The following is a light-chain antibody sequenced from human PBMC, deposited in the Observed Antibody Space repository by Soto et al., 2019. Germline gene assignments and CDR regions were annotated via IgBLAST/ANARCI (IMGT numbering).Light chain of an antibody. CDR3: QQYNNWPS. V-gene: IGKV3-15*01. CDR1: QTLSNS. CDR2: DIS. J-gene: IGKJ5*01. Sequence: EIVLTQSPGTLSLSPGERATLSCRASQTLSNSFIAWYQQRPGQAPRLLIYDISNRATGVPARFSGSGSETEFTLTIRSLQSEDFAVYFCQQYNNWPSFGQGTRLEIK.